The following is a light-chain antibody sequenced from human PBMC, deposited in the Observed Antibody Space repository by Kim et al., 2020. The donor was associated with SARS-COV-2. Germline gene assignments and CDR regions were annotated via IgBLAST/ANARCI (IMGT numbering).Light chain of an antibody. CDR3: QTWDGSTVL. CDR1: KLGNKY. CDR2: QDK. Sequence: SVSPGQTASITCSGDKLGNKYVCWYQQNTGQSPVVVIYQDKKRPSGIPERFSGSNSGNTATLTISGTQAMDEADYYCQTWDGSTVLFGGGTQLTVL. J-gene: IGLJ2*01. V-gene: IGLV3-1*01.